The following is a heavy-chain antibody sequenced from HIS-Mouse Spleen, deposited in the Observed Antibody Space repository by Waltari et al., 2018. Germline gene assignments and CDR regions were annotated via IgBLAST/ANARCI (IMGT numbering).Heavy chain of an antibody. CDR3: AREIPYSSSWYDWYFDL. CDR1: GGSISSSSYY. Sequence: QLQLQESGPGLVKPSETLSLTCTVSGGSISSSSYYWGWIRQPPGKGLEWIGSIDYSGSPYYNPSLKSRVTISVDPSKNQFSLKLSSVTAADTAVYYCAREIPYSSSWYDWYFDLWGRGTLVTVSS. D-gene: IGHD6-13*01. J-gene: IGHJ2*01. V-gene: IGHV4-39*07. CDR2: IDYSGSP.